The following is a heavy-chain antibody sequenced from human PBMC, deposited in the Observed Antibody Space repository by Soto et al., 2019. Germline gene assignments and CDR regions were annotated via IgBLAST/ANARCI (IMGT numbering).Heavy chain of an antibody. V-gene: IGHV3-72*01. J-gene: IGHJ5*02. CDR2: TRNKANSYTT. D-gene: IGHD3-10*01. CDR1: GFTFSDHY. Sequence: GGSLRLSCAASGFTFSDHYMDWVRQAPGKGLEWVGRTRNKANSYTTEYAASVKGRFTISRDDSKNSLYLQMNSLKTEDTAVYYCARAITMVRGVLRSFVPWGQGT. CDR3: ARAITMVRGVLRSFVP.